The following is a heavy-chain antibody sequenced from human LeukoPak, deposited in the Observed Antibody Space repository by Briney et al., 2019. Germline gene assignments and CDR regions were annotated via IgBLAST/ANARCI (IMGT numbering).Heavy chain of an antibody. D-gene: IGHD5-18*01. CDR3: ARDLVPTAMAELLDY. Sequence: PGRSLRLSCAASGFTFSSYAMHWVRQAPGKGLEWVAVISYDGSNKYYADSVKGRFTISRDNSKNTLYLQMNSLRAEDTAVYYRARDLVPTAMAELLDYWGQGTLVTVSS. CDR2: ISYDGSNK. CDR1: GFTFSSYA. V-gene: IGHV3-30-3*01. J-gene: IGHJ4*02.